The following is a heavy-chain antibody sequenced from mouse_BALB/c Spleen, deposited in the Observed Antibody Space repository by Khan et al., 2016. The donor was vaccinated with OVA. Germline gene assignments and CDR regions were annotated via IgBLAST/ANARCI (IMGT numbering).Heavy chain of an antibody. CDR3: ASHLTGSFAY. CDR2: ISSGADYT. V-gene: IGHV5-6*01. CDR1: GFTFSSYS. D-gene: IGHD4-1*01. J-gene: IGHJ3*01. Sequence: EVELVESGGDLVKPGGSLKLSCAASGFTFSSYSMSWVRQTPDKRLEWVATISSGADYTNYPDSVKGRFTISRDNAKNTLYLQMSSLKSEDTAMYYCASHLTGSFAYWGQGTLVTVSA.